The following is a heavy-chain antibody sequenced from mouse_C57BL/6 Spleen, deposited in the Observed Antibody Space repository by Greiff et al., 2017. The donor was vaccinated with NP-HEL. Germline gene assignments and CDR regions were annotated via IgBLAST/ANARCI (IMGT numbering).Heavy chain of an antibody. CDR3: ARSTTVVARDYAMDY. J-gene: IGHJ4*01. Sequence: QVQLKESGAELVRPGASVKLSCKASGYTFTDYYINWVKQRPGQGLEWIARIYPGSGNTYYNEKFKGKATLTAEKSSSTAYMQLSSLTSEDSAVYFCARSTTVVARDYAMDYWGQGTSVTVSS. D-gene: IGHD1-1*01. V-gene: IGHV1-76*01. CDR2: IYPGSGNT. CDR1: GYTFTDYY.